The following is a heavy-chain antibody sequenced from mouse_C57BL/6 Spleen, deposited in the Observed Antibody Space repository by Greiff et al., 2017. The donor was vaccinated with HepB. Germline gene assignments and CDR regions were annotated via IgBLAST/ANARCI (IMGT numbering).Heavy chain of an antibody. V-gene: IGHV1-42*01. D-gene: IGHD3-3*01. Sequence: EVKLMESGPELVKPGASVKISCKASGYSFTGYYMNWVKQSPEKSLEWIGEINPSTGGTTYNQKFKAKATLTVDKSSSTAYMQLKSLTSEDSAVYYCARGGPLDYWGQGTSVTVSS. CDR3: ARGGPLDY. CDR1: GYSFTGYY. CDR2: INPSTGGT. J-gene: IGHJ4*01.